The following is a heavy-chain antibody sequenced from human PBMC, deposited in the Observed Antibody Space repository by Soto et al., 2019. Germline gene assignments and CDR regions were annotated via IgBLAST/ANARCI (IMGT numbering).Heavy chain of an antibody. CDR2: IYSSGNT. J-gene: IGHJ5*02. V-gene: IGHV4-4*07. Sequence: SETLSLTCSVSGGTISGYYWTWIRQPAGKGLEWIGRIYSSGNTKYNPSLQSRVSMSLDTSNNQFSLRLTSATAADTAVYYCARGQRFSDWFDPWGQGTMVTVYS. CDR3: ARGQRFSDWFDP. D-gene: IGHD3-3*01. CDR1: GGTISGYY.